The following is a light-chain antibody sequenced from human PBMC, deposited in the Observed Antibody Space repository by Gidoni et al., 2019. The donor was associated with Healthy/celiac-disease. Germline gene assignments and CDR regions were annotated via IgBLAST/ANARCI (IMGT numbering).Light chain of an antibody. CDR1: SSDVGGYNY. Sequence: QSALTQPASVSGSPGQSITISCTGPSSDVGGYNYVSWYQQHPGKAPKRMIYAVSNRPSGGSNRFSGSKSGNTASLTISGLQAEDEADYYCSSYTSSSTVVFGGGTKLTVL. CDR2: AVS. V-gene: IGLV2-14*01. J-gene: IGLJ2*01. CDR3: SSYTSSSTVV.